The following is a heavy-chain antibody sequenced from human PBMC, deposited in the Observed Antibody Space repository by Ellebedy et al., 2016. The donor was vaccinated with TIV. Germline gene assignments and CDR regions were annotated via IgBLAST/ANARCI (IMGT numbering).Heavy chain of an antibody. CDR1: GFTFSDYT. CDR3: ARESLDIWGTFRYLFDY. CDR2: ISGSSRAI. J-gene: IGHJ4*02. V-gene: IGHV3-48*02. D-gene: IGHD3-16*02. Sequence: GESLKISXAASGFTFSDYTMNWVRRAPGKGLEWVSHISGSSRAIFYADSVRGRFTVSRDNAKNSLFLQMDGLRDEDTALYFCARESLDIWGTFRYLFDYWGQGILVTVSS.